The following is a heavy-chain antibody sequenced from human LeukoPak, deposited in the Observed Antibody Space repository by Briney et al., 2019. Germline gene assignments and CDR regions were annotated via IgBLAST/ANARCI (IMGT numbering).Heavy chain of an antibody. D-gene: IGHD5-24*01. Sequence: QAGGSLRLSCAASAFTFSSYAMSWVRQAPGKGLEWVAVISYDGSNKYYADSVKGRFTISRDNAKNSLYLQMNSLRAEDTALYYCAKDSGWGDGYNYCSDYWGQGTLVTVSS. CDR3: AKDSGWGDGYNYCSDY. CDR2: ISYDGSNK. CDR1: AFTFSSYA. V-gene: IGHV3-30*18. J-gene: IGHJ4*02.